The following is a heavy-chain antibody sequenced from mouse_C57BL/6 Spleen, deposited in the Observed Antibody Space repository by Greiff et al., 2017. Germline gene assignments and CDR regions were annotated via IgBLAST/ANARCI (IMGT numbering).Heavy chain of an antibody. D-gene: IGHD2-5*01. V-gene: IGHV1-80*01. CDR1: GYAFSSYW. CDR2: IYPGDGGT. Sequence: VQLQQPGAELVKPGASVKISCKASGYAFSSYWMNWVKQRPGQGLEWIGKIYPGDGGTNYNGKFKGKATLTADKSSSTAYMQISSLTSEDSAVYFCASYSNYSAMDYWGQGTSVTVSS. J-gene: IGHJ4*01. CDR3: ASYSNYSAMDY.